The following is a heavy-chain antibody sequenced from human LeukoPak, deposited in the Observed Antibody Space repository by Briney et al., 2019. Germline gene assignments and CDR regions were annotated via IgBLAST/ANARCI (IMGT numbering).Heavy chain of an antibody. CDR1: GGSFSGYY. J-gene: IGHJ5*02. D-gene: IGHD2-2*01. Sequence: SETLSLTCAVYGGSFSGYYWSWIRQPPGKGLEWIGEINHSGSTNYNPSLKSRVTISVDTSKNQLSLKLSSVTAGDTAVYYCARFYCSSTSCYANWFDPWGQGTLVTVSS. V-gene: IGHV4-34*01. CDR3: ARFYCSSTSCYANWFDP. CDR2: INHSGST.